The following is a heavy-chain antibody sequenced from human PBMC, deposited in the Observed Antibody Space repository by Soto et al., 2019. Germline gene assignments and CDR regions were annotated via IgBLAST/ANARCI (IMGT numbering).Heavy chain of an antibody. CDR1: GYTFNRYG. CDR3: AREGYYGSGSADY. Sequence: QVPLVQSGAEVKKPGASVTVSCKASGYTFNRYGISWVRQAPGQGLEWMGWISAYNGNTNSAQNLQGRVAMTTATATDTGYMERRSRRSDDTAVYYCAREGYYGSGSADYWGQGTLVAVAA. CDR2: ISAYNGNT. D-gene: IGHD3-10*01. V-gene: IGHV1-18*01. J-gene: IGHJ4*02.